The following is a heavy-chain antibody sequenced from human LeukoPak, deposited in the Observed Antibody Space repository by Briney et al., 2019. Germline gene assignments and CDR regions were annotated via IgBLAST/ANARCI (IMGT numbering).Heavy chain of an antibody. Sequence: ASVKVSCKASGGTFSSYAINWVRQATGQGLEWMGWMNPNSGNTGYAQKFQGRVTMTRNTSISTAYMELSSLRSEDTVVYYCARAPGGYYDSSGSFDYWGQGTLVTVSS. CDR2: MNPNSGNT. D-gene: IGHD3-22*01. J-gene: IGHJ4*02. V-gene: IGHV1-8*02. CDR3: ARAPGGYYDSSGSFDY. CDR1: GGTFSSYA.